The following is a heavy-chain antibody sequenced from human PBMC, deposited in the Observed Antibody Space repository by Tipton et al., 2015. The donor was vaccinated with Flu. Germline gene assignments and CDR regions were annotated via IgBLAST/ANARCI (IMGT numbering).Heavy chain of an antibody. Sequence: TLSLTCAVSGYSISSGYYWGWIRQPPGKGLEWIGYIYYSGSTYYNPSLKSRVTISVDTSKNQFSLKLSSVTAADTAVYYCARHEAAAFDYWGQGTLVTVSS. D-gene: IGHD6-25*01. CDR1: GYSISSGYY. CDR3: ARHEAAAFDY. J-gene: IGHJ4*02. CDR2: IYYSGST. V-gene: IGHV4-38-2*01.